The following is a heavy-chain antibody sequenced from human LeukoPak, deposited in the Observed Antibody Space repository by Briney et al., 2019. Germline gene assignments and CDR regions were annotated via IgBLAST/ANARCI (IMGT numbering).Heavy chain of an antibody. CDR1: GGSISSSSYY. Sequence: SETLSLTCTVSGGSISSSSYYWGWIRQPPGKGLEWIGSIYYSGSTYYNPSLKSRVTISVDTSKNQFSLKLSSVTAADTAVYYCASPRTAVAGMSVDYWGQGTLVTVSS. J-gene: IGHJ4*02. D-gene: IGHD6-19*01. V-gene: IGHV4-39*01. CDR2: IYYSGST. CDR3: ASPRTAVAGMSVDY.